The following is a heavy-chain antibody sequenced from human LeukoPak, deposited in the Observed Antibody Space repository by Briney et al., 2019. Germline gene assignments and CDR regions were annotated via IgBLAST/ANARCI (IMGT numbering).Heavy chain of an antibody. CDR3: ARGVGLLWFGEFGSDWYFDL. CDR2: INHSGST. Sequence: PSETLSLTCAVYGGSFSGYYWSWIRQPPGKGLEWIGEINHSGSTNYNPSLKSRVTISVDTSKNQFSLKLSSVTAADTAVYYCARGVGLLWFGEFGSDWYFDLWGRGTLVTVSS. J-gene: IGHJ2*01. V-gene: IGHV4-34*01. D-gene: IGHD3-10*01. CDR1: GGSFSGYY.